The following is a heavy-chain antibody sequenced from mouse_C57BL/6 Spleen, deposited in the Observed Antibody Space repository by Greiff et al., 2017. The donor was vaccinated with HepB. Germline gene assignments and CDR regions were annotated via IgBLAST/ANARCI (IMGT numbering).Heavy chain of an antibody. Sequence: QVQLQQPGAELVKPGASVKLSCKASGYTFTSYWMHWVKQRPGQGLGWIGMIHPNSGSTNYNEKFKSKATLTVDKSSSTAYMQLSSLTSEDSAVYYCARDSSGYVGFAYWGQGTLVTVSA. J-gene: IGHJ3*01. CDR1: GYTFTSYW. CDR3: ARDSSGYVGFAY. D-gene: IGHD3-2*02. CDR2: IHPNSGST. V-gene: IGHV1-64*01.